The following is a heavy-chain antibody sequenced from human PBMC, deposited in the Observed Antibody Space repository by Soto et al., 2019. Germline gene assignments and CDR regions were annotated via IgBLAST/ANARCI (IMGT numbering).Heavy chain of an antibody. J-gene: IGHJ4*02. Sequence: PGGSLRLSCVVSGFIPSSYAISWCRQGPGKGLEWVGRLKIEAAGGTTDYAAPAKGRFPISRDDSKNTLYLQINSLKTDDTAVYYCSYDSSRGDYWGLGTLVTVSS. CDR1: GFIPSSYA. CDR2: LKIEAAGGTT. CDR3: SYDSSRGDY. V-gene: IGHV3-15*01. D-gene: IGHD3-22*01.